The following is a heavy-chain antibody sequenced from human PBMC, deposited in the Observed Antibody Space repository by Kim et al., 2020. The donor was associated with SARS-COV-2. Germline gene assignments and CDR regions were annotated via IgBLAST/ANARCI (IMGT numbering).Heavy chain of an antibody. J-gene: IGHJ6*01. V-gene: IGHV4-39*01. CDR3: ASRPRWLVRDYYYGMD. CDR1: GGSISSSSYY. D-gene: IGHD6-19*01. Sequence: SETLSLTCTVSGGSISSSSYYWGWIRQPPGKGLEWIGSIYYSGSTYYNPSLKSRVTISVDTSKNQFSLKLSSVTAADTAVYYCASRPRWLVRDYYYGMD. CDR2: IYYSGST.